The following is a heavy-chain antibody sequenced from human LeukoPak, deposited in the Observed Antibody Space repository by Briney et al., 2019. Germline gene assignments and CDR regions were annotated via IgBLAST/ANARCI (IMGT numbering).Heavy chain of an antibody. V-gene: IGHV4-4*02. CDR3: TRESGPFVPFSQ. Sequence: SGTLSLTCGVSGGSITTTNYWSWVRQPPGGGLEWIGEISLAGRTRYNPSLKSRVNISIDESKNHLYLNLASVTAADTAVYYCTRESGPFVPFSQWGQATLVAVTS. D-gene: IGHD1-26*01. J-gene: IGHJ4*02. CDR1: GGSITTTNY. CDR2: ISLAGRT.